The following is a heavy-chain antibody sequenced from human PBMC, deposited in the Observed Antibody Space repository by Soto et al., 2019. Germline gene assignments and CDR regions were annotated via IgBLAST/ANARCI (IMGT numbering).Heavy chain of an antibody. V-gene: IGHV3-23*01. CDR2: ITGSGGST. J-gene: IGHJ4*02. Sequence: EVQLLESGGGLVQPGGSLRLSCAASGFTFSSYVMSWVRQAPGKGLEWVSVITGSGGSTYYAASVKGRFTVSRDKSKNTLYLQMNSLRAEDTAVYYCAKGERPDYWGQGTLVTVSS. CDR3: AKGERPDY. CDR1: GFTFSSYV.